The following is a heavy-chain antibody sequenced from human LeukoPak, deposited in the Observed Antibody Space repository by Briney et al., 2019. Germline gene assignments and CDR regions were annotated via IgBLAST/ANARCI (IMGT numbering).Heavy chain of an antibody. D-gene: IGHD6-19*01. J-gene: IGHJ5*02. Sequence: GGSLRLSCAASGFTFSDYYMSWIRQAPGKGLEWISHISSNGRTIYYADSVKGRFTISRDNARKSVYLQMNSLRAEDTAIYYCARTQQWLVLGFDPWGQGTPVTVSS. CDR1: GFTFSDYY. V-gene: IGHV3-11*01. CDR2: ISSNGRTI. CDR3: ARTQQWLVLGFDP.